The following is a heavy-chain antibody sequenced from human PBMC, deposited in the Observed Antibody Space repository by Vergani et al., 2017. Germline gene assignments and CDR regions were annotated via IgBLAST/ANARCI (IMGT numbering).Heavy chain of an antibody. V-gene: IGHV3-7*03. CDR2: INSRGTKT. D-gene: IGHD2-8*01. CDR1: GFTFSDYY. CDR3: ARAGVRAGFDF. Sequence: VQLVESGGGLVKPGGSLRLSCAASGFTFSDYYMSWIRQAPGKGLEWVANINSRGTKTDYMPSLGARFSISRDNTQRSLHLQMYNLRVEDTAIYYCARAGVRAGFDFWGQGTLVTVSS. J-gene: IGHJ4*02.